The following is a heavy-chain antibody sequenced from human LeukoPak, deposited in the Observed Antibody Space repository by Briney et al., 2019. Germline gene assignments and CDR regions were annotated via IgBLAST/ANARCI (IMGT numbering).Heavy chain of an antibody. CDR3: ACQTTYDYYYMDV. D-gene: IGHD1/OR15-1a*01. CDR2: INNDGHST. V-gene: IGHV3-74*01. CDR1: EFTFSRYW. J-gene: IGHJ6*03. Sequence: GGSLRLSCAASEFTFSRYWMHWVRQAPGKGLVWVSHINNDGHSTGYADSVKGRFTISRDNAKNTLYLQKNSLRAEDTAVYYCACQTTYDYYYMDVWGKGTTVTVSS.